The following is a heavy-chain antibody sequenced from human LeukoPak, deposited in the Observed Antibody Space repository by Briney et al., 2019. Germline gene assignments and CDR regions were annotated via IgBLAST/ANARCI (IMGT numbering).Heavy chain of an antibody. CDR1: GFTFSSYS. D-gene: IGHD3-3*01. V-gene: IGHV3-21*01. CDR3: ARGSRYYDFWSGYNWFDP. CDR2: ISSSSSYI. Sequence: GGSLRLSCAASGFTFSSYSMNWVRQAPGKGLEWVSSISSSSSYIYYADSVKGRFTISGDNAKNSLYLQMNSLRAEDTAVYYCARGSRYYDFWSGYNWFDPWGQGTLVTVSS. J-gene: IGHJ5*02.